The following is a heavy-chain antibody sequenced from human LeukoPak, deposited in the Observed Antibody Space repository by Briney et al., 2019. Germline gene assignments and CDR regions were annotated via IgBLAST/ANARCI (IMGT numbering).Heavy chain of an antibody. V-gene: IGHV3-49*03. CDR3: TRDSLDRIAVAGTLDY. CDR2: IRSKAYGGTT. D-gene: IGHD6-19*01. CDR1: GFTFGDYA. J-gene: IGHJ4*02. Sequence: GRSLRLSCTASGFTFGDYAMSWLRQAPGKGLEWLGFIRSKAYGGTTEYAASVKGRFTISRDDSKSIAYLQMNSLKTEDTAVYYCTRDSLDRIAVAGTLDYWGQGTLVTVSS.